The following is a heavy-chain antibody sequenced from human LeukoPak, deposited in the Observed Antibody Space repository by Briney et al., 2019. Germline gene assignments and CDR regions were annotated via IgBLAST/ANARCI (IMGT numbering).Heavy chain of an antibody. D-gene: IGHD5-12*01. J-gene: IGHJ3*02. CDR1: GFTFSSYA. V-gene: IGHV3-30*04. Sequence: PGGSLRLSCAASGFTFSSYAMHWVRQAPGKGLEWVAVISYDGSNKYYADSVKGRFTTSRDNSKNTLYLQMNSLRAEDMAVYYCARDDTYDSAFDIWGQGTMVTVSS. CDR2: ISYDGSNK. CDR3: ARDDTYDSAFDI.